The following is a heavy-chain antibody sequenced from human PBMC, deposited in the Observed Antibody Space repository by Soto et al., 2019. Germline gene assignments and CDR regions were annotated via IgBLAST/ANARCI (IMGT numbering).Heavy chain of an antibody. D-gene: IGHD3-10*02. Sequence: ASMQGSCKTSGYTSLPYGLTRVRQAPGQGLEWMGWISGYNGNTNYAQKFQGRVTMTTDTSTTTAYMELRSLRSDDTAVYYCARVRGVKHNHYVDAFDYWG. J-gene: IGHJ4*01. CDR3: ARVRGVKHNHYVDAFDY. V-gene: IGHV1-18*01. CDR1: GYTSLPYG. CDR2: ISGYNGNT.